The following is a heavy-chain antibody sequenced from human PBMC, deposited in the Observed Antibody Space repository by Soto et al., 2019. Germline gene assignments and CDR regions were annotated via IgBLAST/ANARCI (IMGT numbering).Heavy chain of an antibody. Sequence: ASVKVSCKASGYTFNNYCFRWVRQAPGQGLEWMGWISGYNGNTKYAEKFQGRVTMTTDTSTSTAHMELRSLRSDDTAVYYCAREGQAPYYYYGMDVWGQGTAVTVSS. CDR1: GYTFNNYC. CDR3: AREGQAPYYYYGMDV. CDR2: ISGYNGNT. V-gene: IGHV1-18*01. J-gene: IGHJ6*02.